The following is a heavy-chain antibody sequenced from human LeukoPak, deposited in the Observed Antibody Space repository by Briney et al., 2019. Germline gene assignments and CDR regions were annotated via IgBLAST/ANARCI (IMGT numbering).Heavy chain of an antibody. V-gene: IGHV4-34*01. CDR2: INHSGST. Sequence: PSETLSLTCAVYGGSFSGYYWSWIRQPPGRGLEWIGEINHSGSTNYNPSLKSRVTISVDTSKNQFSLKLSSVTAADTAVYYCARGRVAAAGREYYYYYYYMDVWGKGTTVTVSS. CDR1: GGSFSGYY. D-gene: IGHD6-13*01. J-gene: IGHJ6*03. CDR3: ARGRVAAAGREYYYYYYYMDV.